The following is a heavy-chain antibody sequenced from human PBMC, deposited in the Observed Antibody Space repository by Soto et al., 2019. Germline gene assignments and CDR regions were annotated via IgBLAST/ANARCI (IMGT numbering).Heavy chain of an antibody. J-gene: IGHJ6*03. V-gene: IGHV3-23*01. CDR3: AKQGNYVHYYYDMDV. Sequence: EVQLLESGGGLVQPGGSLRLSCAASGFTFSSYAMSWVRQAPGKGLEWVSAISGSGGSTYYADSVKGRFTISRDNSKNTLYLQMNSLRAVDTALYYSAKQGNYVHYYYDMDVWGKGTTVTVSS. CDR2: ISGSGGST. CDR1: GFTFSSYA. D-gene: IGHD3-16*01.